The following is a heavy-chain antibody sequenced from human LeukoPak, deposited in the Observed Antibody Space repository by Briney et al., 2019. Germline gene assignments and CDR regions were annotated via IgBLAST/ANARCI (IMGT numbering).Heavy chain of an antibody. CDR2: ISERGGTT. V-gene: IGHV3-23*01. CDR3: AKRGIVIRGILVIGYHQEAYHYDY. CDR1: GVSLSNYA. D-gene: IGHD3-10*01. J-gene: IGHJ4*02. Sequence: PGGSLRLSCVVSGVSLSNYAMTWVRQAPGKGLEWVSYISERGGTTTYADSVKGRFTISRDTSLNTLYLQMTSLRAEDTAVYFCAKRGIVIRGILVIGYHQEAYHYDYWGQGTLVTVS.